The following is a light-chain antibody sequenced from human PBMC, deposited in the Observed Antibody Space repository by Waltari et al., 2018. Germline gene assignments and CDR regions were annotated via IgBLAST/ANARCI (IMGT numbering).Light chain of an antibody. CDR2: DAS. V-gene: IGKV3-11*01. J-gene: IGKJ4*01. Sequence: EIVLTQSPATLSLSPGERATLSCRASQSVSSSLAWYQQKPGQAPRLLIYDASNMLTGIPARFSGSGSGTDFSLTISSLESEDFAVYYCQQRGNWPLTFGGGTKVEMK. CDR1: QSVSSS. CDR3: QQRGNWPLT.